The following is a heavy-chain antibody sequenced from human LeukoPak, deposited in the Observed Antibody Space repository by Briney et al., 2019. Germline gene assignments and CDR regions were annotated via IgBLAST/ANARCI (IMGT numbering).Heavy chain of an antibody. D-gene: IGHD5-24*01. V-gene: IGHV4-31*03. CDR3: AKDGGDGYISEMFDY. J-gene: IGHJ4*02. CDR2: IYYSGNT. Sequence: SETLSLTCTVSGGSISSGGYYWSWIRQHPGRGLEWIGYIYYSGNTYYNPSLESRVTISVDTSKTQFSLKLNSVTAADTAVYYCAKDGGDGYISEMFDYWGQGTLVTVSS. CDR1: GGSISSGGYY.